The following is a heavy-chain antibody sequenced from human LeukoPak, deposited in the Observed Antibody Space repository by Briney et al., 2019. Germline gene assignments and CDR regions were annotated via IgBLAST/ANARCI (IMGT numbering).Heavy chain of an antibody. CDR2: VSAYKSNT. J-gene: IGHJ5*02. V-gene: IGHV1-18*01. Sequence: ASVNVSCKASGYTFTSYGLRWVRQAPAKGLEWMGWVSAYKSNTNYAQTLQGRVTMTTHTSTSTAYMELSSLRSDDTAVYYCARDQITAGLNWFDPWGQGALVTVSS. D-gene: IGHD6-13*01. CDR1: GYTFTSYG. CDR3: ARDQITAGLNWFDP.